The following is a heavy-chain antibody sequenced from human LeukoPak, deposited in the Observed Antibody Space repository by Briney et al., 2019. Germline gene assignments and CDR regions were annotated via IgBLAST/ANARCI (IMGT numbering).Heavy chain of an antibody. CDR2: MNPNSGNT. CDR3: ARGRSYYYYMDV. CDR1: GYTFTSYE. V-gene: IGHV1-8*03. Sequence: ASVKVSCKASGYTFTSYEINWVRQATGHGLEWMGWMNPNSGNTGYAQKFQGRVTITKNTSISTAYMELSSLRSEDTAVYYCARGRSYYYYMDVWGKGTTVTVSS. J-gene: IGHJ6*03.